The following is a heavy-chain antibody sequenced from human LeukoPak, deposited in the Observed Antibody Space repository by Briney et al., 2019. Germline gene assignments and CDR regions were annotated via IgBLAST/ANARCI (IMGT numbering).Heavy chain of an antibody. V-gene: IGHV1-18*01. D-gene: IGHD3-10*01. J-gene: IGHJ2*01. Sequence: ASVKVSCKASGYTFTNYGFTWVRLAPGQGLEWVGWISAYNGDTNYAQKLQDRVTMTRDTSTSTVYMELSSLRSEDTAVYYCARDLGGGSYGWGKFDLWGRGTLDAVSS. CDR3: ARDLGGGSYGWGKFDL. CDR1: GYTFTNYG. CDR2: ISAYNGDT.